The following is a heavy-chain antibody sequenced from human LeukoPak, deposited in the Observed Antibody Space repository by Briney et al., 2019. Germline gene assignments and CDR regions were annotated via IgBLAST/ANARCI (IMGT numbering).Heavy chain of an antibody. CDR3: AKRDDSNYALDY. CDR2: ISGSGRST. D-gene: IGHD5-24*01. J-gene: IGHJ4*02. CDR1: GFTLSSYA. V-gene: IGHV3-23*01. Sequence: GGSLRLSCAASGFTLSSYAMSWIRQAPWKGLEWVSTISGSGRSTYYADSVKGRFTISRDNSRNTVYLQMNSLRAEDTAVYFCAKRDDSNYALDYWGQGALVTVSS.